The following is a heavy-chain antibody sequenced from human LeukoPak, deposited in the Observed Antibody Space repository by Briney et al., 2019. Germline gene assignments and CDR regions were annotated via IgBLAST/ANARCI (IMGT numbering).Heavy chain of an antibody. D-gene: IGHD5-12*01. J-gene: IGHJ4*02. CDR3: ASPSEYSDYGWPLFDY. Sequence: GGSLRLPCAASGFSVSSNYMSWVRQAPGKGLEWVSVIYTSGSTYYADSVKGRFTISRDNSKNTLYLQMNSLRAEDTAVYYCASPSEYSDYGWPLFDYWGQGTLVTVSS. V-gene: IGHV3-53*01. CDR1: GFSVSSNY. CDR2: IYTSGST.